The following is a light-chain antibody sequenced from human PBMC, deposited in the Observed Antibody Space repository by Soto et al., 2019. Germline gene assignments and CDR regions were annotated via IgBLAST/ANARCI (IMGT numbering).Light chain of an antibody. J-gene: IGKJ4*01. CDR2: GAS. V-gene: IGKV3-20*01. Sequence: EIVLTQSPGTLSLSPGERATLSCRASQSVSSSYLAWYQQKPGQAPRPLIYGASSRATGIPDRFSGSGSGTDFTLTISRLEPEDFAVYYCQQYGSSPLTFGGGTRWIS. CDR1: QSVSSSY. CDR3: QQYGSSPLT.